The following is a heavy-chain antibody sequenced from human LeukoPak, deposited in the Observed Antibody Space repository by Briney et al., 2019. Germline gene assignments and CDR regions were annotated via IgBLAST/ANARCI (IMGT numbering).Heavy chain of an antibody. D-gene: IGHD3-22*01. CDR1: GFTFSSYG. Sequence: GGSLRLSCAASGFTFSSYGMHWVRQAPGKGLEWVAFIRYDGSNKYYADSVKGRFTISRDNSKSTLYLQMNSLRAEDTAVYYCARSPYYDSSGNNWFDPWGQGTLVTVSS. V-gene: IGHV3-30*02. CDR2: IRYDGSNK. J-gene: IGHJ5*02. CDR3: ARSPYYDSSGNNWFDP.